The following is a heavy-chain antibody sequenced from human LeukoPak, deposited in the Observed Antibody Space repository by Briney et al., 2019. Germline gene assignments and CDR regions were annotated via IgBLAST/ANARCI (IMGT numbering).Heavy chain of an antibody. J-gene: IGHJ4*02. CDR3: AKAPVTTCSGAYCYPFDY. CDR1: GFTFSYSS. CDR2: ISSSSYTI. Sequence: GGSLRLSCAASGFTFSYSSMNWVRQAPGKGLEWVSYISSSSYTIYYADSVKGRFTISRDSSKNTLYLQMNSLRAGDAAVYYCAKAPVTTCSGAYCYPFDYWSQGTLVTVPS. V-gene: IGHV3-48*01. D-gene: IGHD2-15*01.